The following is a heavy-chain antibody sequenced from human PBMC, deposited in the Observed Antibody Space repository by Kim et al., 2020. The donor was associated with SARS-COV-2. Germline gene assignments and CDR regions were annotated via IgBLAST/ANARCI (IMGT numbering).Heavy chain of an antibody. V-gene: IGHV3-30-3*01. CDR1: GFTFSSYA. J-gene: IGHJ5*02. CDR3: ARGLGYCSSTSCWGLNWFDP. D-gene: IGHD2-2*01. CDR2: ISYDGSNK. Sequence: GGSLRLSCAASGFTFSSYAMHWVRQAPGKGLEWVAVISYDGSNKYYADSVKGRFTISRDNSKNTLYLQMNSLRAEDTAVYYCARGLGYCSSTSCWGLNWFDPWGQGTLVTVSS.